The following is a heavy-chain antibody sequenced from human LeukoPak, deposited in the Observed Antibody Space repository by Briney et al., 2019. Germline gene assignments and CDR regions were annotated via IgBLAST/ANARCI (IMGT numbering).Heavy chain of an antibody. CDR2: INHSGST. Sequence: SETLSLTCAVYGGSFSGYYWSWIRQPPGKGLEWIGEINHSGSTNYNPSLKSRVTISVDTSKNQFSLKLSSVTAADTAVYYCARRRVRGVIMARYFDYWGQGTLVTVSS. D-gene: IGHD3-10*01. CDR3: ARRRVRGVIMARYFDY. J-gene: IGHJ4*02. CDR1: GGSFSGYY. V-gene: IGHV4-34*01.